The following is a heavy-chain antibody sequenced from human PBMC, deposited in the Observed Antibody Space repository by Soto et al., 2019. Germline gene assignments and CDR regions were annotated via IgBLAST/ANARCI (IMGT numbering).Heavy chain of an antibody. CDR3: VRMGRKLTWLQWPVDY. CDR1: FFRFDEYA. D-gene: IGHD6-19*01. Sequence: LILSCAASFFRFDEYAMPWVRQTPGKGLEWVSSISWNSGSIDYADSVRGRFIISRDNAENSLYLQMRSLRHEDTAVYYCVRMGRKLTWLQWPVDYWGRGTLVTVSS. J-gene: IGHJ4*02. CDR2: ISWNSGSI. V-gene: IGHV3-9*01.